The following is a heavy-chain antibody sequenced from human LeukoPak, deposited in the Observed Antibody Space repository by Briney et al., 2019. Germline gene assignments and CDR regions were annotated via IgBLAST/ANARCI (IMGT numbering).Heavy chain of an antibody. CDR2: ISSSSSYI. CDR1: GFTFSSYS. J-gene: IGHJ3*01. Sequence: GGSLRLSCAASGFTFSSYSMNWVRQAPGKGLEWVSSISSSSSYIYYADSVKGRFTISRDNAKGSLFLQMNSLRDQDTAVYYCARSLRGKTFDAFDVWGQGTMVTVSS. V-gene: IGHV3-21*01. CDR3: ARSLRGKTFDAFDV. D-gene: IGHD3-10*01.